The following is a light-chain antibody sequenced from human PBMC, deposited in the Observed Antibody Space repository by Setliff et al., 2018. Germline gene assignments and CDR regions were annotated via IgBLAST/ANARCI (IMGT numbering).Light chain of an antibody. CDR2: NND. J-gene: IGLJ2*01. Sequence: QSALTQPPSACGTPGQTITISCSGSSSSIGSHYVYWYQLLPGTAPKLLIYNNDRWPSGYPGRFSGSKSGTSASLAISGLRSEDEAEYFCAARDDIVSSVVFGGGT. V-gene: IGLV1-47*01. CDR3: AARDDIVSSVV. CDR1: SSSIGSHY.